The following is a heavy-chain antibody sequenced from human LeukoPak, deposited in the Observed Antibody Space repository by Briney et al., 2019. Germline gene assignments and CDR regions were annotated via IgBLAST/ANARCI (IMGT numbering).Heavy chain of an antibody. J-gene: IGHJ2*01. V-gene: IGHV5-51*01. CDR3: ARGEMGPTYWFFDL. CDR2: IYPDDSET. D-gene: IGHD1-26*01. CDR1: GYDFSDYW. Sequence: GESLKISCRASGYDFSDYWIGWVRQMPGEGLEWMGIIYPDDSETKYSPSFQGRVTFSVDKSISTAYLHYTTLKTSDTAIFYCARGEMGPTYWFFDLWGRGTLVTVSS.